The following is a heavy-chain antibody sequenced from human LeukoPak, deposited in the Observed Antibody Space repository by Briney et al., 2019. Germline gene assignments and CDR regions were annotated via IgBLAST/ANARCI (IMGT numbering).Heavy chain of an antibody. CDR1: GGSFSGYY. D-gene: IGHD5-24*01. CDR2: INHSGST. Sequence: PSETLSLTCAVCGGSFSGYYWSWIRQPPGKGLEWIGEINHSGSTNYNPSLKSRVTISVDTSKNQFSLKLSSVTAADTAVYYCARVGGYNWAYWGQGTLVTVSS. CDR3: ARVGGYNWAY. V-gene: IGHV4-34*01. J-gene: IGHJ4*02.